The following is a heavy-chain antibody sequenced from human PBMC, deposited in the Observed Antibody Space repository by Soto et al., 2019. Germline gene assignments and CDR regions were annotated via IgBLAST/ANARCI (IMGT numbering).Heavy chain of an antibody. CDR1: GFTFSSYW. V-gene: IGHV3-74*01. J-gene: IGHJ6*03. CDR2: INSDGSST. Sequence: EVQLVESGGGLVQPGGSLRLSCAASGFTFSSYWMHWVRQAPGKGLVWVSRINSDGSSTSYADSVKGRFTISRDNAKNALDLQMNSLNAEDTAVYYGARGGTGTTLYYYYYYMDVWGEGTTVTVAS. D-gene: IGHD1-7*01. CDR3: ARGGTGTTLYYYYYYMDV.